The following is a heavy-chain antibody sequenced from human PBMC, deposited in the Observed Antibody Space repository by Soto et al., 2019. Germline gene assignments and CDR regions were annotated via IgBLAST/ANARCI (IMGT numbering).Heavy chain of an antibody. J-gene: IGHJ6*02. CDR2: ISYDGSNK. CDR3: AKDNQKRVRGVKPGTTYYYYYYGMDV. V-gene: IGHV3-30*18. CDR1: GFTFSSYG. D-gene: IGHD3-10*01. Sequence: GGSLRLSCAASGFTFSSYGMHWVRQAPGKGLEWVAVISYDGSNKYYADSVKGRFTISRDNSKNTLYLQMNSLRAEGTAVYYCAKDNQKRVRGVKPGTTYYYYYYGMDVWGQGTTVTVSS.